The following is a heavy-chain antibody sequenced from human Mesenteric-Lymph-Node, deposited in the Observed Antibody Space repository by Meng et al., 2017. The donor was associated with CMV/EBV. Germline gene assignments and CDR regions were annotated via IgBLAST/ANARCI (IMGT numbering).Heavy chain of an antibody. J-gene: IGHJ6*02. V-gene: IGHV1-2*02. Sequence: ASVKVSCKASGYTLSDYKIHWVRQAPGQGLEWMGWINPNSGGTNYAQKFQGRVTMTRDTSISTAYMELSRLRSDDTAVYYCARDELGYCSSTSCYNYYYYGMDVWGQGTTVTVSS. CDR2: INPNSGGT. D-gene: IGHD2-2*02. CDR1: GYTLSDYK. CDR3: ARDELGYCSSTSCYNYYYYGMDV.